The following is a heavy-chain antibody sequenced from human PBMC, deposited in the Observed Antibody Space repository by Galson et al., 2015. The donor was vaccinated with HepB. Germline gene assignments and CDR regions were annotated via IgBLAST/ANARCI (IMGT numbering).Heavy chain of an antibody. V-gene: IGHV3-23*01. CDR1: GFTFRNSA. Sequence: SLRLSCATSGFTFRNSAMTWVRQVPGKGLEWVSGVSTSGDRTYYPDSVRGRFSMSRDNSKNTVYLQMNDLRPEDTAIYYCAKSGYDGSGYGFNDYWGQGTLVTVTS. CDR2: VSTSGDRT. D-gene: IGHD3-22*01. J-gene: IGHJ4*02. CDR3: AKSGYDGSGYGFNDY.